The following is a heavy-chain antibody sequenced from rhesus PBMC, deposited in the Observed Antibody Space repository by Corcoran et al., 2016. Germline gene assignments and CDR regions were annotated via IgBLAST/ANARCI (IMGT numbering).Heavy chain of an antibody. CDR2: IYGRCGGT. CDR1: GGSISDDYY. CDR3: ARRGYEDDYGYYSHY. D-gene: IGHD3-9*01. V-gene: IGHV4-106*01. Sequence: QVQLQESGPGLVKPSETLSLTCAVSGGSISDDYYWSWIRQPPGKGLEWIGYIYGRCGGTNYNPSLKNRVTISMATSKSQFSLKLSSVTAADTAVYYCARRGYEDDYGYYSHYWGQGVLVTVSS. J-gene: IGHJ4*01.